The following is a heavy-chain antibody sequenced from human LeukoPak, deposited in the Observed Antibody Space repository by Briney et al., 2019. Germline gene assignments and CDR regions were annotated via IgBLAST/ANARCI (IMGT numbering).Heavy chain of an antibody. CDR2: IYNGNT. V-gene: IGHV1/OR15-2*02. J-gene: IGHJ5*02. CDR3: ARGSSGTEGFDP. Sequence: ASVKVSCKASGYTFTSYYMHWVRQAPGLGLEWVGWIYNGNTKYTQSLQGRVTMTTDTSTSTAYMELRSLISDDTAVYYCARGSSGTEGFDPWGQGTLVTVSS. CDR1: GYTFTSYY. D-gene: IGHD6-19*01.